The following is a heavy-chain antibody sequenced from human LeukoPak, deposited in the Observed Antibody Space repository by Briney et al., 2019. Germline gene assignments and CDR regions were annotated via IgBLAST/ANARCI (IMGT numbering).Heavy chain of an antibody. J-gene: IGHJ4*02. Sequence: GASVKVSCKASGYRFISNYIQWVRQAPGLGPEWMGWMHPGNGNTRYAEKFQGRVTMTRDTSINTAYMDLNSLRSDDTAVYYCAREGSYCVGGDCYSFYFWGQGTLITVSS. CDR2: MHPGNGNT. CDR3: AREGSYCVGGDCYSFYF. V-gene: IGHV1-2*02. CDR1: GYRFISNY. D-gene: IGHD2-21*02.